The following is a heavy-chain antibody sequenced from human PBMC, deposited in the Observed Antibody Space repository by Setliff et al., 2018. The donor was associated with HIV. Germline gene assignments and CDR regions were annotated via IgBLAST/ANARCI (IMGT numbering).Heavy chain of an antibody. D-gene: IGHD5-12*01. CDR3: AGRGGYNDWYFDY. CDR2: IYYNGNT. V-gene: IGHV4-59*01. J-gene: IGHJ4*02. CDR1: GGSISSYY. Sequence: PSETLSLTCTVSGGSISSYYWSWIRQPPGKGLEWIGYIYYNGNTNYNPSLKSRVTISVDTSKNQFSLKLSSVTAAGTAMYYCAGRGGYNDWYFDYWGQGALVTVSS.